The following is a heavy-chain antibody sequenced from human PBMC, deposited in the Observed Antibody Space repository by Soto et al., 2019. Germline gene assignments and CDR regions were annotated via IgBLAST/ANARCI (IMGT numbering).Heavy chain of an antibody. CDR1: GFTFSSYD. CDR3: ERRRPYYYGSGGTFYYYGMEV. CDR2: IGTAGDT. D-gene: IGHD3-10*01. Sequence: TGGSLRLSCAASGFTFSSYDMHWVRQATGKGLEWVSAIGTAGDTYYPGSVKGRSTISRENAKNSLYLQMNSLRAEDTAVYYCERRRPYYYGSGGTFYYYGMEVWGQGTTFTSP. V-gene: IGHV3-13*01. J-gene: IGHJ6*02.